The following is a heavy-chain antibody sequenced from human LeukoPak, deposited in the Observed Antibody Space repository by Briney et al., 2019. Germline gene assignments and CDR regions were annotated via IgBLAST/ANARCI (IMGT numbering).Heavy chain of an antibody. CDR1: GFTFSGYW. V-gene: IGHV3-7*04. CDR3: ARGTTIPNWFDP. D-gene: IGHD5-12*01. CDR2: IQRDGSDK. Sequence: PGGSLRLSCVASGFTFSGYWMSWVRQAPGKGLEWVAKIQRDGSDKEYVDSVKGRFTISRDNSKNTLYLQMNSLRTEDTAVYYCARGTTIPNWFDPWGRGTLVTVSS. J-gene: IGHJ5*02.